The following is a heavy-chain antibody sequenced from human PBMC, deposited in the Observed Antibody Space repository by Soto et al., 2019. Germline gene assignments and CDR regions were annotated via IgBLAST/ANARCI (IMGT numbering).Heavy chain of an antibody. D-gene: IGHD1-1*01. CDR1: GFTFSNCA. CDR3: AKVNLRQEQRRYYYYGMDV. Sequence: PGGSLRLSCAASGFTFSNCAMSWVRQAPGKGLKWVSVISGSGGSTNYADSVKGRFTISRDNSKNTLYLQMNSLRAEGTAVYYCAKVNLRQEQRRYYYYGMDVWGQGPTVTVAS. CDR2: ISGSGGST. J-gene: IGHJ6*02. V-gene: IGHV3-23*01.